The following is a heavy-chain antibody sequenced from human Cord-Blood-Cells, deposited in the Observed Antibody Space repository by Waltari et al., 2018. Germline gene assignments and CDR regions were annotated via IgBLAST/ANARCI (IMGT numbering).Heavy chain of an antibody. CDR2: KYSDGSKK. CDR3: ANRNFDY. J-gene: IGHJ4*02. V-gene: IGHV3-30-3*01. CDR1: GFTFSSYA. Sequence: QVQLVESGGGVVQPGRSLRLSCAASGFTFSSYAMHWVRQAPGKGLEWMGVKYSDGSKKYYADSVKGRFTISRDNSRSTLYLQMNSLRAEDTAVYYCANRNFDYWGQGTLVTVSS.